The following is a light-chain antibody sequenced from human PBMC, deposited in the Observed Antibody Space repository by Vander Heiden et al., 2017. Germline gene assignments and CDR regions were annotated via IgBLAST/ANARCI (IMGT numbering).Light chain of an antibody. Sequence: DIKMTQSPSSPSASVGDRVTITCQASQDISNYLNWYQQKPGKAPKLLIYDASNLETGVPSRFSGSGSGTDFTFTISSLQPEDFATYYCLQNYNLPPTFGQGTQLEIK. V-gene: IGKV1-33*01. CDR1: QDISNY. J-gene: IGKJ5*01. CDR2: DAS. CDR3: LQNYNLPPT.